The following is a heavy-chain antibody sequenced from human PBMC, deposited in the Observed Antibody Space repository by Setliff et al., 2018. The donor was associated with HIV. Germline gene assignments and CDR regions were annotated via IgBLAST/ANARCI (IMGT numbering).Heavy chain of an antibody. CDR1: GGSFSAYR. J-gene: IGHJ4*02. V-gene: IGHV1-69*08. CDR3: ARIWGIPPLYYFDY. Sequence: GAPVKASCKASGGSFSAYRINWLRQAPGQGPEWMGKIIPITGTVTYAQKFQGRVTFTRDTSASAAYMDLSSLRSEDTAVYYCARIWGIPPLYYFDYWGQGTLVTVSS. D-gene: IGHD3-16*01. CDR2: IIPITGTV.